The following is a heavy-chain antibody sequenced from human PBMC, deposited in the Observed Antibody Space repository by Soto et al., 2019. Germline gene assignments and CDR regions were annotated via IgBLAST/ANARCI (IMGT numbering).Heavy chain of an antibody. CDR1: GYTFTNYG. J-gene: IGHJ4*02. CDR2: LSVLNPNT. Sequence: QVQLVQSGAEVKKPGASVKVSCKASGYTFTNYGISWIRQAPGQGLEWMGWLSVLNPNTHYAQKFQGRVTMTRDTSTTTAYWEWRSLRSDDTAIYYCGREGGNFYEPYSYDRGGGFDSGGKGTLVTVSS. D-gene: IGHD3-10*02. V-gene: IGHV1-18*01. CDR3: GREGGNFYEPYSYDRGGGFDS.